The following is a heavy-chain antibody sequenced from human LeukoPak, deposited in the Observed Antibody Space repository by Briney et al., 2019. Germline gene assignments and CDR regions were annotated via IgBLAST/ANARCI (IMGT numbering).Heavy chain of an antibody. J-gene: IGHJ4*02. Sequence: PGGSLRLSCAASGFTFSDYYMSWVRQAPGKGLEWVSAISGSGGSTYYADSVKGRFTISRDNSKNTLYLQMNSLRAEDTAVYYCAKGTAMVNLRPFDYWGQGTLVTVSS. CDR1: GFTFSDYY. CDR3: AKGTAMVNLRPFDY. V-gene: IGHV3-23*01. D-gene: IGHD5-18*01. CDR2: ISGSGGST.